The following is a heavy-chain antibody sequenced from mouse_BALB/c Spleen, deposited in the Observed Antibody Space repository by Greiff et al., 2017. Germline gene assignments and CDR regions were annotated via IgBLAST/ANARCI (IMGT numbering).Heavy chain of an antibody. Sequence: VQLQQSGAELVKPGASVKLSCTASGFNIKDTYMHWVKQRPEQGLEWIGRIDPANGNTKYDPKFQGKATITADTSSNTAYLQLSSLTSEDTAVYYCAYYYGYDGWYFDVWGAGTTVTVSS. CDR3: AYYYGYDGWYFDV. D-gene: IGHD2-2*01. J-gene: IGHJ1*01. CDR1: GFNIKDTY. V-gene: IGHV14-3*02. CDR2: IDPANGNT.